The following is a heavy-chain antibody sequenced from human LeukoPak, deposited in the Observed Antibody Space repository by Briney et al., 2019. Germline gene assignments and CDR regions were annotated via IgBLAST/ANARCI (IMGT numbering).Heavy chain of an antibody. D-gene: IGHD2-21*02. Sequence: SVKVSCKASGGTFSSYAISWVRQAPGQGLEWMGGIIPIFGTANYAQKFQGRVTITTDDSTSTACMELDSLRSEDTAVYYCARLGPYFGGDCYSSAGYWGQGTLVTVSS. J-gene: IGHJ4*02. CDR3: ARLGPYFGGDCYSSAGY. CDR2: IIPIFGTA. V-gene: IGHV1-69*05. CDR1: GGTFSSYA.